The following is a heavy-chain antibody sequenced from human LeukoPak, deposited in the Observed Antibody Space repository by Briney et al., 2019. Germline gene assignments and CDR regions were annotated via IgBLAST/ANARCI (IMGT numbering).Heavy chain of an antibody. CDR2: IKSKTDGGTT. Sequence: GGSLRLSCAASGFTFSDAWMSWVRQAPGKGLEWVGRIKSKTDGGTTDYAAPVKGRFTISRDDSKNTLYPQMNSLKTEDTAVYYCTTRGGSFSIFDYWGQGTLVTVSS. D-gene: IGHD1-26*01. J-gene: IGHJ4*02. CDR1: GFTFSDAW. CDR3: TTRGGSFSIFDY. V-gene: IGHV3-15*01.